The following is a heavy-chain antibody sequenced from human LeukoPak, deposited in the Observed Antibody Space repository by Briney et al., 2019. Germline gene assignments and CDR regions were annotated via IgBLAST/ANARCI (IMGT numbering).Heavy chain of an antibody. D-gene: IGHD3-3*01. CDR3: ARRPSGYYNYYYMDV. V-gene: IGHV1-8*03. CDR1: GYTFTNYD. Sequence: ASVKVSCKASGYTFTNYDINWVRQATGQGLEWMGWMNPNSGNTGYAQKFQGRVTFTRNTSISTAHMELSSPTSEDTAVYYCARRPSGYYNYYYMDVWGKGTSVTVSS. CDR2: MNPNSGNT. J-gene: IGHJ6*03.